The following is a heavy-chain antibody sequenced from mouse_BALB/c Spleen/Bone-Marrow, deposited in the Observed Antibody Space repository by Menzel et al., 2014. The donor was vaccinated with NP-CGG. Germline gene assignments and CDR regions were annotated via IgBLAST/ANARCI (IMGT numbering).Heavy chain of an antibody. D-gene: IGHD1-1*01. CDR1: GFNIKDTY. J-gene: IGHJ3*01. CDR3: ASYYYGSSLFAY. CDR2: IDPANGNT. Sequence: EVKLQESGAELVKPGASVKLSCTASGFNIKDTYMHWVKQRPEQGLEWIGRIDPANGNTKYDPKFQGKATITADTSSNTAYLQLSSLTSEDTAVDYCASYYYGSSLFAYWGQGTLVTVSA. V-gene: IGHV14-3*02.